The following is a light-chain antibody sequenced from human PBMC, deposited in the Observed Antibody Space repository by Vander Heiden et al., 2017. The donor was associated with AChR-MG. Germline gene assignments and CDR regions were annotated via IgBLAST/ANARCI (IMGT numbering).Light chain of an antibody. V-gene: IGLV2-14*03. Sequence: QSALTQSASVSGSPGQSITIPCTGTSNDVGRYQYVSWYQQHPGKAPKLIIFDVYNRPSGISDRFSGSKSGDTASLTISGLQAEDEADYYCTSYTTASVPVIFGGGTKLTVL. CDR3: TSYTTASVPVI. J-gene: IGLJ2*01. CDR1: SNDVGRYQY. CDR2: DVY.